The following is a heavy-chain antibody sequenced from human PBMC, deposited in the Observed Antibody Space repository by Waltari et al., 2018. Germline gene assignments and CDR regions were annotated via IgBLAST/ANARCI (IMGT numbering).Heavy chain of an antibody. CDR2: IKQDGSEK. CDR3: ARGSFSYAGFFDY. Sequence: EVQLVESGGGLVQPGGSLRLSCAAAGFTFSTCMRWVRQAPGKGLEWVANIKQDGSEKYYVDSVKGRFTISRDNAKNSLYLQMNSLRAEDTAVYYCARGSFSYAGFFDYWGQGTLVTVSS. J-gene: IGHJ4*02. D-gene: IGHD3-10*01. V-gene: IGHV3-7*04. CDR1: GFTFSTC.